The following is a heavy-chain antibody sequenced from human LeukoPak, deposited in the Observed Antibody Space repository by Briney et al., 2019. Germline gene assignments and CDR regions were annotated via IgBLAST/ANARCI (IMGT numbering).Heavy chain of an antibody. CDR1: GFTFSSYA. CDR3: ARDQVPAAMGYYMDV. D-gene: IGHD2-2*01. CDR2: IGYRGGSI. Sequence: GGSLRLSCAASGFTFSSYAMHWVRQAPGKGLEWVSIIGYRGGSIYYAHSVQGRFTISRDNSKNTLSLQMNSLRAEDTAVYYCARDQVPAAMGYYMDVWGKGTTVTVSS. J-gene: IGHJ6*03. V-gene: IGHV3-30*04.